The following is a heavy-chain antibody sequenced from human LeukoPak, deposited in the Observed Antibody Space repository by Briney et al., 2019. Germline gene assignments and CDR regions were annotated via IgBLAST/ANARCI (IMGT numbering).Heavy chain of an antibody. V-gene: IGHV3-21*01. D-gene: IGHD3-3*01. CDR3: ARDGVGVSRFFDY. Sequence: GGSLRLSCAASGFTFSSYSMNWVRQAPGKGPEWVSSISSSSSYIYYADSVKGRFTISRDNSKNTLYLQMNSLRAEDTAVYYCARDGVGVSRFFDYWGQGTLVTVSS. CDR1: GFTFSSYS. CDR2: ISSSSSYI. J-gene: IGHJ4*02.